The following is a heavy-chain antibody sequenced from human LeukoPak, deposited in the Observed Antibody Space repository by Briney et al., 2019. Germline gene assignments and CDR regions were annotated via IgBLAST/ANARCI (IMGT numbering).Heavy chain of an antibody. CDR1: GGTFSSYA. CDR3: ARDGVAPGIYFDY. Sequence: SVKVSCKASGGTFSSYAISWVRQAPGQGLEWMGRIIPILGIANYAQKFQGRVTITADKSTSTAYMELSSLRSEDTAVYYCARDGVAPGIYFDYWGQGTLVTVSS. CDR2: IIPILGIA. V-gene: IGHV1-69*04. D-gene: IGHD2-2*01. J-gene: IGHJ4*02.